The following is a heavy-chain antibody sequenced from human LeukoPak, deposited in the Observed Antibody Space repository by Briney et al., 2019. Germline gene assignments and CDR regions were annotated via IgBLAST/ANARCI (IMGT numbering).Heavy chain of an antibody. CDR3: ARNFPTVVTSFDY. J-gene: IGHJ4*02. CDR2: INQVGSEK. CDR1: GFTFRSYW. V-gene: IGHV3-7*02. D-gene: IGHD4-23*01. Sequence: GGSLRLSCAASGFTFRSYWMIWVRQAPGKGLEGVANINQVGSEKYYVDSVKGRFTISRDNAKNSLYLQMNSLRAEDTAVYYCARNFPTVVTSFDYWGQGTLVTVSS.